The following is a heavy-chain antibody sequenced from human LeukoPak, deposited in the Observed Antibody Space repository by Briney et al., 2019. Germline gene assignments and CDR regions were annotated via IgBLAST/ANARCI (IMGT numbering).Heavy chain of an antibody. CDR3: ARDYTWDSSWGTY. D-gene: IGHD6-13*01. CDR1: GFTFSDYY. J-gene: IGHJ4*02. V-gene: IGHV3-11*01. Sequence: GGSLRLSCAASGFTFSDYYMSWLRQAPGKGLEWVSYISSSGSTIYYADSVKGRFTISRDNAKNSLYLQMNSLRAEDTAVYYCARDYTWDSSWGTYWGQGTLVTVSS. CDR2: ISSSGSTI.